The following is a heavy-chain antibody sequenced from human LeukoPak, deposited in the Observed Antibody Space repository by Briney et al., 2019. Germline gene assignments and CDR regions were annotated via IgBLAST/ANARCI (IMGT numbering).Heavy chain of an antibody. D-gene: IGHD5-18*01. CDR1: GFTFSSYW. V-gene: IGHV3-7*01. CDR3: ARDHSYGWFDY. J-gene: IGHJ4*02. Sequence: GGSLRLSCAASGFTFSSYWMSWVRQAPGKGLEWVANIKQDGSEKYYVDSVKGRFTISRDNAKNSLYLQKNSLRAEDTAVYYCARDHSYGWFDYWGQGTLVTVSS. CDR2: IKQDGSEK.